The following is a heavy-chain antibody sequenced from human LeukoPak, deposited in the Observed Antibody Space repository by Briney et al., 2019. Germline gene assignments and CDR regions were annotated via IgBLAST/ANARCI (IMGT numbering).Heavy chain of an antibody. J-gene: IGHJ4*02. Sequence: GGSLRLSCAASGFTFSSYWMHWVRQAPGKGLVWFSRIHSDGRSTDYADSVKGRSTISRDNAKNTLNLQMNSLRAEDTAVYYCARDPRGGTLDYWGQGALVTVSS. CDR2: IHSDGRST. CDR3: ARDPRGGTLDY. CDR1: GFTFSSYW. V-gene: IGHV3-74*01. D-gene: IGHD3-10*01.